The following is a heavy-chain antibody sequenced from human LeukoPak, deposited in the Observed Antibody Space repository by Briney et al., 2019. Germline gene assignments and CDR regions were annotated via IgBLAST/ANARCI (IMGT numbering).Heavy chain of an antibody. D-gene: IGHD3-3*01. CDR3: ARYDFWSGYPFDY. Sequence: HPGGSLRLPCAASGFTFSSYWMSWVRQAPGKGLEWVANIKQDGSEKYYVDSVKGRFTSSRDNAKNSLYLQMNSLRAEDTAAYYCARYDFWSGYPFDYWGQGTLVTVSS. CDR2: IKQDGSEK. J-gene: IGHJ4*02. V-gene: IGHV3-7*01. CDR1: GFTFSSYW.